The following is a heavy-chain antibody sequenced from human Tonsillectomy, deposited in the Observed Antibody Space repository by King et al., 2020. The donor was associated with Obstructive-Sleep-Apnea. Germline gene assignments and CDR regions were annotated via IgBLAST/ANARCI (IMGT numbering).Heavy chain of an antibody. Sequence: VQLVQSGAEVKKPGESLKLSCKGSGYSFTSYWIGWVRQMPGKCLEWMGIIYLGDSDTIYSPSFQGQVTISADKSISNAYLPWSSLKASDTAMYYCASSTVTSYYYYYGMDVWGQGTTVTVSS. CDR3: ASSTVTSYYYYYGMDV. CDR1: GYSFTSYW. V-gene: IGHV5-51*01. J-gene: IGHJ6*02. CDR2: IYLGDSDT. D-gene: IGHD4-17*01.